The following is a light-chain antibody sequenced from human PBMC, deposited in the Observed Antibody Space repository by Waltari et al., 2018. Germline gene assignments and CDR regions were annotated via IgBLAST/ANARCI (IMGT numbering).Light chain of an antibody. V-gene: IGLV8-61*01. J-gene: IGLJ3*02. CDR2: KAN. CDR1: SGSLSTTSY. Sequence: QTVVTQEPSLSVSPGGTVTLTCALSSGSLSTTSYATWSQQTPGQAPRTLVYKANARSSGVPDRFSGSILGNTAALTSTGAQADDESDYYCALYMGSGIWVFGGGTRLTVL. CDR3: ALYMGSGIWV.